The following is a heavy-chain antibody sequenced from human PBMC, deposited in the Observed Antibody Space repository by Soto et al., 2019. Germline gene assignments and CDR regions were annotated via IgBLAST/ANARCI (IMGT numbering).Heavy chain of an antibody. D-gene: IGHD3-22*01. CDR3: ARGEMIYYGMDV. J-gene: IGHJ6*02. Sequence: PGGSLRLSCAASGFTFSSYAMHWVRQAPGKGLEWVAVISYDGSNKYYADSVKGRFTISRDNSKNTLYLQMNSLRAEDTAVYYCARGEMIYYGMDVWGQGTTVTVSS. CDR2: ISYDGSNK. CDR1: GFTFSSYA. V-gene: IGHV3-30-3*01.